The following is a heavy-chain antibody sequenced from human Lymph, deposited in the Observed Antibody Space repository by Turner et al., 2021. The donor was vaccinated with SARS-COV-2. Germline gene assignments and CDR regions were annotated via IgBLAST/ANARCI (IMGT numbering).Heavy chain of an antibody. CDR3: ARGFDY. V-gene: IGHV4-59*01. Sequence: QVQLQESSPGLVKHSETLSLTCTVSGATISNYYWRWIRQPPGKGLEGIGYIYYSGSTNYDPSLKSRVTISVDTSKNQFSLKLSSVTAADTAVYYCARGFDYWGQGTLVTVSS. J-gene: IGHJ4*02. CDR2: IYYSGST. CDR1: GATISNYY.